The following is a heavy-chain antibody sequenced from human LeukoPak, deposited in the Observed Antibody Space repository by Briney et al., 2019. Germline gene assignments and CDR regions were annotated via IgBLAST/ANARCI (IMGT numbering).Heavy chain of an antibody. CDR3: ARDLKIFGVVAVDY. J-gene: IGHJ4*02. CDR1: GGSISSGSYY. D-gene: IGHD3-3*01. CDR2: IYTSGST. V-gene: IGHV4-61*02. Sequence: PSQTLSLTCTVSGGSISSGSYYWSWIRQPAGRGVEWIGRIYTSGSTNYNPSLKSRVPISVDPSKNQFSLKLSSVTAADTAVYYCARDLKIFGVVAVDYWGQGTLVTVSS.